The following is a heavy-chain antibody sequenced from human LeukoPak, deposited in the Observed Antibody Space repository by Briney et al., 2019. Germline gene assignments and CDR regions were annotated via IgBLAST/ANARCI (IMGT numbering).Heavy chain of an antibody. Sequence: GGSLRLSCAASGFTFSSYWMHWVRHAPGKGLVWVSHINSDASSTGYADSVKGRFTISRDNAKNTLYLQMNSLRAEDTAVYYCASRNTYYYYGIDVWGQGTTVTVSS. V-gene: IGHV3-74*01. CDR1: GFTFSSYW. J-gene: IGHJ6*02. D-gene: IGHD1-14*01. CDR3: ASRNTYYYYGIDV. CDR2: INSDASST.